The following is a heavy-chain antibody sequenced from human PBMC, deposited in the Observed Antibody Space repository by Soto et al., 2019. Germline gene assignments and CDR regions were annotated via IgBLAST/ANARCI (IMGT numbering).Heavy chain of an antibody. D-gene: IGHD3-22*01. Sequence: ASVKVSCKASGYTFTGYYMHWVRQAPGQGLEWMGWINPNSGGTNYAQKFQGRVTMTRDTSISTAYMELSSLRSEDTAVYYCARDRNEGYDSSGYYSDYWGQGTLVTVSS. CDR2: INPNSGGT. CDR3: ARDRNEGYDSSGYYSDY. V-gene: IGHV1-2*02. CDR1: GYTFTGYY. J-gene: IGHJ4*02.